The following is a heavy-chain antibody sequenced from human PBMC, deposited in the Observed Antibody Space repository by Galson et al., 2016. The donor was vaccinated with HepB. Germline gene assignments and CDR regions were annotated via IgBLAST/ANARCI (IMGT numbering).Heavy chain of an antibody. CDR3: ARGYSGYGFDS. J-gene: IGHJ4*02. CDR1: AGSISSGGYY. Sequence: TLSLTCTVSAGSISSGGYYWSWIRQQPGQGLEWIAYIYYSGITHHNPSLKSRVSISVDTSKNQFPLKLSSVTAADTAVYYCARGYSGYGFDSWGQGPLGTVST. CDR2: IYYSGIT. D-gene: IGHD5-12*01. V-gene: IGHV4-31*03.